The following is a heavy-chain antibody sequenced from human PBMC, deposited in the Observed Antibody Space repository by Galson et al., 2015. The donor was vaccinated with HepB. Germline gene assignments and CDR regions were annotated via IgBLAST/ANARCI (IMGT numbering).Heavy chain of an antibody. CDR1: GYNFATYY. CDR3: ARSYGGAPYYYYYGMDV. Sequence: SVKVSCEASGYNFATYYIRWVRQAPGHGLEWMAVINPSDGRTTYAHKLQGRVTMTRDTSSSTVYMDLRGLRSDDTAVYFCARSYGGAPYYYYYGMDVWGQGTTVTVSS. CDR2: INPSDGRT. D-gene: IGHD4-23*01. V-gene: IGHV1-46*04. J-gene: IGHJ6*02.